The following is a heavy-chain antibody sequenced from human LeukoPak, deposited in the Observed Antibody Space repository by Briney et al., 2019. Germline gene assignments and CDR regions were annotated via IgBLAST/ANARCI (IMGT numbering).Heavy chain of an antibody. Sequence: PSGTLILTCVASGFTISSYVMIWVLQAPGKGLDCISLISDSGDITYYADSVNGRVIISRDNSKNTLYLHMNSLRAEDTAVYYCVRYRWVAPMYYFDNWGRGTLVTVSS. CDR2: ISDSGDIT. CDR1: GFTISSYV. CDR3: VRYRWVAPMYYFDN. D-gene: IGHD2-8*02. J-gene: IGHJ4*02. V-gene: IGHV3-23*01.